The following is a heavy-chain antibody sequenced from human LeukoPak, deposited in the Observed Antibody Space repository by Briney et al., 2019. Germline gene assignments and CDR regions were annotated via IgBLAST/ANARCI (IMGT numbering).Heavy chain of an antibody. CDR1: GGSISGYH. Sequence: SETLSLTCTVSGGSISGYHWSWIRQPPGTGLEWIGYIYYGGSTNYNPSLKSPVTISLDTSKHQFSLKLASVTAADTAVYYCARHHIVSTGTFDYWGQGTLVTVSS. CDR3: ARHHIVSTGTFDY. J-gene: IGHJ4*02. D-gene: IGHD5/OR15-5a*01. CDR2: IYYGGST. V-gene: IGHV4-59*08.